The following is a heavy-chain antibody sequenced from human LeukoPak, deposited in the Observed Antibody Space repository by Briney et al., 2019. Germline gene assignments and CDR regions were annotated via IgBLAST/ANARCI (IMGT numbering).Heavy chain of an antibody. CDR1: GYTFTHQW. J-gene: IGHJ4*02. CDR3: ARHSDVIGAI. D-gene: IGHD3-10*01. Sequence: GESLQISCKASGYTFTHQWIGWVRQKSGSGLEWMGIIYPRDSDTRYSPSFQGHVTISADTSIYTAYLEWSRLEASDTGIYYCARHSDVIGAIWGQGTLVTVSS. CDR2: IYPRDSDT. V-gene: IGHV5-51*01.